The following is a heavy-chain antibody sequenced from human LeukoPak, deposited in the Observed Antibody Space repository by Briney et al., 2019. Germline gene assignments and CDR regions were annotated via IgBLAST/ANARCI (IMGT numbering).Heavy chain of an antibody. CDR2: ISAYNGNT. CDR3: ARGPYGSGSYYIPLDY. J-gene: IGHJ4*02. V-gene: IGHV1-18*04. CDR1: GYTFTSYG. D-gene: IGHD3-10*01. Sequence: GASVKVSCKASGYTFTSYGISWVRQAPGQGLEWMGWISAYNGNTNYVQKLQGRVTMTTDTSTSTAYMELRSLRSDDTAVYYCARGPYGSGSYYIPLDYWGQGTLVTVSS.